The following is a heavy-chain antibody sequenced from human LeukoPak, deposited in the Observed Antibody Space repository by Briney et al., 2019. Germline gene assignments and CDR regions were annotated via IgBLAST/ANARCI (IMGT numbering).Heavy chain of an antibody. CDR1: GGSISSHY. CDR3: ARSPRVDFWSGYYQFDY. D-gene: IGHD3-3*01. J-gene: IGHJ4*02. Sequence: PSETLSLTCTVSGGSISSHYWSWIRQPPGKGLEWIGYIYYSGSTNYNPSLRSRVTISVDTSKNQFSLKLSSVTAVDTAVYYCARSPRVDFWSGYYQFDYWGQGTLVTVSS. V-gene: IGHV4-59*11. CDR2: IYYSGST.